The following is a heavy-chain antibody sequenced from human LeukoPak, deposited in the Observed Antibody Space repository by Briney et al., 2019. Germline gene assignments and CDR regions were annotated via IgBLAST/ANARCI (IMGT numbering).Heavy chain of an antibody. D-gene: IGHD3-16*01. J-gene: IGHJ6*02. CDR1: GFTFSSYA. V-gene: IGHV3-23*01. Sequence: PGESLRLSCAASGFTFSSYAMSWVRQAPGKGLEWVSAISGSGTSTYYADSVKGRFTISRDNSKNTLYLQMNSLRAEDTAVYYCATLREKYYYYYYGMDVWGQGTTVTVSS. CDR2: ISGSGTST. CDR3: ATLREKYYYYYYGMDV.